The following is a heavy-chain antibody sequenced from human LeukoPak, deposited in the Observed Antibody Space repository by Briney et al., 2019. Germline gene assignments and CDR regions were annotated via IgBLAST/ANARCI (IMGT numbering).Heavy chain of an antibody. D-gene: IGHD3-10*01. Sequence: SETLSLTCTVSGGSISSYYWSWIRQPPGKGLEWIGYIYYSGSTNYNPSLKSRVTISVDTSKNQFSLKLSSVTAADTAVYYCARGSSSMVRGVIITYYFDYWGQGTLVTVSS. CDR3: ARGSSSMVRGVIITYYFDY. CDR1: GGSISSYY. CDR2: IYYSGST. J-gene: IGHJ4*02. V-gene: IGHV4-59*12.